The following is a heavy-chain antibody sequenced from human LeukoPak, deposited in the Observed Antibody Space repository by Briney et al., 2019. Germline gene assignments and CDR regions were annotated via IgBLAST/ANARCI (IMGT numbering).Heavy chain of an antibody. J-gene: IGHJ5*02. CDR2: IYYSGRT. D-gene: IGHD6-13*01. V-gene: IGHV4-30-4*01. Sequence: SESLSLTCTVSGGSISSGDYYWSWIRQPPRMGLEWIGYIYYSGRTYSNPSLKSRVTISVDTSQNQFSLKLSSVTAADTAVYYCARVVPPYSSSLVDWFDPWGQGTLVTVSS. CDR3: ARVVPPYSSSLVDWFDP. CDR1: GGSISSGDYY.